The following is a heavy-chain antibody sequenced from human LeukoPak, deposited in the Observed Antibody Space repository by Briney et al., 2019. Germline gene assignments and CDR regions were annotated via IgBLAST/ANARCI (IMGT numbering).Heavy chain of an antibody. CDR1: GYTLTELS. V-gene: IGHV1-24*01. J-gene: IGHJ4*02. CDR2: FDPEDGET. Sequence: ASVKVSCKVSGYTLTELSMHWVRQAPGKGLEWMGGFDPEDGETIYAQKSQGRVTMTEDTSTDTAYMGLSSLRSEDTAVYYCATYGLYYYDSSGYSYYFDYWGQGTLVTVSS. D-gene: IGHD3-22*01. CDR3: ATYGLYYYDSSGYSYYFDY.